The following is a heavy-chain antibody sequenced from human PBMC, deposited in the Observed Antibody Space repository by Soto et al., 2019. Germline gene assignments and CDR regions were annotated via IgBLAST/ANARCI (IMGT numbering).Heavy chain of an antibody. Sequence: PSETLSLTCAVSGYSISTGYYWGWIRQPPGKGLEWIGSIYRSGSTYYNPSLKSRVTISMDMSKNQFSPKLTSVTAADTAVYYCARVAYFDTTGYYYYFDYWGQGTLVTVSS. CDR3: ARVAYFDTTGYYYYFDY. V-gene: IGHV4-38-2*01. J-gene: IGHJ4*02. CDR2: IYRSGST. CDR1: GYSISTGYY. D-gene: IGHD3-22*01.